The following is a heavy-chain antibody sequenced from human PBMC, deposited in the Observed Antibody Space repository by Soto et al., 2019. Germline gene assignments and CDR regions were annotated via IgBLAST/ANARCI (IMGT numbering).Heavy chain of an antibody. CDR3: ARGRIVVVVAATGYNWFHP. V-gene: IGHV4-30-4*01. CDR1: GGSISSGDYY. D-gene: IGHD2-15*01. CDR2: IYYSGST. J-gene: IGHJ5*02. Sequence: QVQLQESGPGLVKPSQTLSLTCTVSGGSISSGDYYWSWIRQPPGKGLEWIGYIYYSGSTYYNPSLKRRLTISVATSTNQSSLKLSSVTAADTAVYYCARGRIVVVVAATGYNWFHPWGQGTLVTVSS.